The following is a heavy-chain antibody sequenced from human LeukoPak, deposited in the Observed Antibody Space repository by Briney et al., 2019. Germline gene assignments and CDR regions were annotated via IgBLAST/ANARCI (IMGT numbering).Heavy chain of an antibody. Sequence: GGSLRLSCAASGFTFSTYEMNWVRQAPGKGLEWVSYISSSGSTIYYADSVKGRFTISRDNAENSLYLQMNSLRAEDTAVYYCAKDRDYDFWSGPGRFDPWGQGTLVTVSS. V-gene: IGHV3-48*03. D-gene: IGHD3-3*01. J-gene: IGHJ5*02. CDR1: GFTFSTYE. CDR2: ISSSGSTI. CDR3: AKDRDYDFWSGPGRFDP.